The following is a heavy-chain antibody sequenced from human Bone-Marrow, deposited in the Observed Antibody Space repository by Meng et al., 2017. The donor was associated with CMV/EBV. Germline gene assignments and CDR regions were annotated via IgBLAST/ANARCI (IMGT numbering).Heavy chain of an antibody. CDR2: INPNSGGT. V-gene: IGHV1-2*02. J-gene: IGHJ4*02. Sequence: ASVKVSCKASGYTLTGYYMHWVRQAPGQGLEWMGWINPNSGGTKYAQKFQGRVTMTRDTSISTAYLELSRLRFDDTAVYYCARDLANSGRYFDYWGQGSLVTVSS. CDR1: GYTLTGYY. CDR3: ARDLANSGRYFDY. D-gene: IGHD1-1*01.